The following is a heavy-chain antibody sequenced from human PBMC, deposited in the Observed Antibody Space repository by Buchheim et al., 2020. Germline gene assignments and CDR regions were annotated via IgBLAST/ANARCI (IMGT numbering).Heavy chain of an antibody. CDR1: GGTFSSYA. V-gene: IGHV1-69*12. J-gene: IGHJ5*02. CDR3: AREVIAVAGTGFNWFDP. CDR2: TIPIFGTA. D-gene: IGHD6-19*01. Sequence: QVQLVQSGAEVKKPGSSVKVSCKASGGTFSSYAISWVRQAPGQGLEWMGGTIPIFGTANYAQKFQGRVTITADESTSPAYMELSSLRSEDTAVYYCAREVIAVAGTGFNWFDPWGQGTL.